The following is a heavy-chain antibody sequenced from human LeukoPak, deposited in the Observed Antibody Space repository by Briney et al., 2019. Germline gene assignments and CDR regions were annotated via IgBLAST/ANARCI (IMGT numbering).Heavy chain of an antibody. CDR1: GFTLSGYA. V-gene: IGHV3-7*01. CDR3: ARDPGRGGKAVMDY. CDR2: IKEDGSVK. D-gene: IGHD3-16*01. Sequence: GGSLRLSCAASGFTLSGYAMHWVRQAPGKGLEWVANIKEDGSVKNYVDSVRGRFTISRDNAKDSLSLEMNYLRAEDTAVYYCARDPGRGGKAVMDYWGQGTLVSVSS. J-gene: IGHJ4*02.